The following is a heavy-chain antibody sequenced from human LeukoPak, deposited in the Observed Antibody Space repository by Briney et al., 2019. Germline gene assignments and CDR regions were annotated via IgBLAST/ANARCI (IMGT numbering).Heavy chain of an antibody. D-gene: IGHD6-13*01. V-gene: IGHV3-49*04. CDR3: TSSVYSSSPGWFDP. Sequence: GGSLRLSCTASGFTFGDYAMSWVRQAPGKGLEWVGFIRSKAYGRTTEYAASVKCRFTISRDDSKCIAYLKMNRLKNKDTAVYYCTSSVYSSSPGWFDPWGQGTLVTVAS. CDR2: IRSKAYGRTT. CDR1: GFTFGDYA. J-gene: IGHJ5*02.